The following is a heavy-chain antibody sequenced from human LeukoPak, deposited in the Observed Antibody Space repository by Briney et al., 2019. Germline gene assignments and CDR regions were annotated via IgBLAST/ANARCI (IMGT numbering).Heavy chain of an antibody. CDR1: GNTLTELS. Sequence: GASVKVSCKVSGNTLTELSMHWVRQAPGKGLEWMGGFDPEDDETIYAQNSQGRVTMTEDTSTDTAYMELSSLRSEDTAVYYCATQKTTVTNDNWFDPWGQGTVVTVSP. CDR3: ATQKTTVTNDNWFDP. D-gene: IGHD4-17*01. J-gene: IGHJ5*02. V-gene: IGHV1-24*01. CDR2: FDPEDDET.